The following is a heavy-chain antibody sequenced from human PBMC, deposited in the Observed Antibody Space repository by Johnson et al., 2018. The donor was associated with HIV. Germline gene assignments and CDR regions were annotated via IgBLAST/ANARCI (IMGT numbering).Heavy chain of an antibody. CDR2: ISYDGSNK. CDR1: GFTFSSYG. V-gene: IGHV3-30*03. J-gene: IGHJ3*02. Sequence: QVQLVESGGGVVQPGRSLRLSCAASGFTFSSYGMHWVRQAPGKGLEWVAVISYDGSNKYYADSVKGRFTISRDNSKNTLYLQMSSLRADDTAVYYCARDSPFDAFDIWGQGTKVTVSS. CDR3: ARDSPFDAFDI.